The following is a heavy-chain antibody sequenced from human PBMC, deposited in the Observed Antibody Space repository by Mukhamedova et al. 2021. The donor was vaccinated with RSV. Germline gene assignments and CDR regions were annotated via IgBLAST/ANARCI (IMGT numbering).Heavy chain of an antibody. Sequence: GFGFSSYSMNWVRQAPGKGPEWVAYISRGAGEIFYADSVKGQFTISRDNADNSVTLQMNSLRAEDTAIYYCARGEIASYYPLDQWG. V-gene: IGHV3-48*01. J-gene: IGHJ4*01. CDR1: GFGFSSYS. CDR2: ISRGAGEI. CDR3: ARGEIASYYPLDQ. D-gene: IGHD2-2*01.